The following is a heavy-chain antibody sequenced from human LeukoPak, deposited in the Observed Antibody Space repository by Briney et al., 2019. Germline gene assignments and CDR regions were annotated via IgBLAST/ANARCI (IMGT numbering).Heavy chain of an antibody. CDR2: INRSGST. CDR3: ARGGFYCGDDCYVDY. J-gene: IGHJ4*02. V-gene: IGHV4-34*01. CDR1: GESLSYYY. D-gene: IGHD2-21*02. Sequence: PSETLSLTCAVYGESLSYYYWSWLRQPPEKGLEWIGEINRSGSTNYNPSLKSRVTISVDTSKNQFSLKLSSVTAADTAVYYCARGGFYCGDDCYVDYWGQGTLVTVSS.